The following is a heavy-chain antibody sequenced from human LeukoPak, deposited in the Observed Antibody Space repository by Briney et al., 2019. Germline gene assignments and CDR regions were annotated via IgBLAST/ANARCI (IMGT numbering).Heavy chain of an antibody. V-gene: IGHV4-59*10. Sequence: SETLSLTCAVYGGSFSGYYWSWILQPPGKGLEWIGRMYTSGNTNYNPSLKSRATISVDTSKNQFSLELSSVTAADTAVYYCARERLAMVRGVIPKEAWGWFDPWGQGTLVTVSS. CDR2: MYTSGNT. CDR3: ARERLAMVRGVIPKEAWGWFDP. CDR1: GGSFSGYY. J-gene: IGHJ5*02. D-gene: IGHD3-10*01.